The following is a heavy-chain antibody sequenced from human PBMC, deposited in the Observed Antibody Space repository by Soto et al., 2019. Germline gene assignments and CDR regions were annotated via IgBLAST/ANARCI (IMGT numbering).Heavy chain of an antibody. J-gene: IGHJ4*02. D-gene: IGHD3-22*01. CDR2: IYYSGST. V-gene: IGHV4-59*01. CDR3: ARSLRIYDSRGYFPVSDKKLREYYFDS. Sequence: SETLSLTCTVSGGSISSYYSSWIRQPPGKGLEWIGYIYYSGSTNYNPSLKSRVTISVDTSKNQFSLKLSSVTAADTAVYYCARSLRIYDSRGYFPVSDKKLREYYFDSWGQGTLAPVSP. CDR1: GGSISSYY.